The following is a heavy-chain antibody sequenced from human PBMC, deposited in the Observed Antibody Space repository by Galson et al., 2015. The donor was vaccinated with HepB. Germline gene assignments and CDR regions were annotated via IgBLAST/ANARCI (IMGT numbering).Heavy chain of an antibody. J-gene: IGHJ4*02. CDR2: IKQNGNEK. CDR1: GFTFSSYW. CDR3: ARGRSSSNYFDY. Sequence: SLRLSCAASGFTFSSYWMSWVRQAPGKGLEWVANIKQNGNEKYYVDSVKGRFTISRDSAKNSLFLQMNSLRAEDTAVYYCARGRSSSNYFDYWGQGTLVTVSS. D-gene: IGHD6-6*01. V-gene: IGHV3-7*01.